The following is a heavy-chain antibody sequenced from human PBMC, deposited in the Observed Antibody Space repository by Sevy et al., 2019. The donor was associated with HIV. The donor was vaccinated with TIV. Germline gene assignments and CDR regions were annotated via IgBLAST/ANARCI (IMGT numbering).Heavy chain of an antibody. V-gene: IGHV3-48*02. Sequence: GGSLRLSCAASGFTFSSYSMNWVRQAPGKGLEWVSYISSSSSTIYYADLVKGRFTISRDNAKNSPYLQMNSLRDEATAVYYCASTKLLLLPYFDYWGQGTLVTVSS. CDR3: ASTKLLLLPYFDY. J-gene: IGHJ4*02. D-gene: IGHD2-15*01. CDR2: ISSSSSTI. CDR1: GFTFSSYS.